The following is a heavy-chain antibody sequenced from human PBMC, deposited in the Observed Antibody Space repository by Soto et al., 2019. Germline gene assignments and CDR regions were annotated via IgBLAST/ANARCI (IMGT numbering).Heavy chain of an antibody. CDR3: AKDHYYDTSGYKYGYFDH. Sequence: PGGSLRLSCTASEFTFSDYWMHWVRQAPGKGLVWVSRINYDGSSITYADSVKGRFTISRDNAKNTLYLQMDSLRAEDTAMYYCAKDHYYDTSGYKYGYFDHWGQGTLVTVSS. CDR1: EFTFSDYW. D-gene: IGHD3-22*01. CDR2: INYDGSSI. V-gene: IGHV3-74*01. J-gene: IGHJ4*02.